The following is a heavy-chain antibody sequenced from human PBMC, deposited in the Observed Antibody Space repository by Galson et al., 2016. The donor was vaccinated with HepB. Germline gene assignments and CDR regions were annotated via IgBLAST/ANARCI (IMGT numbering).Heavy chain of an antibody. J-gene: IGHJ6*03. CDR2: IIGSGSST. CDR1: GFTFTNHA. V-gene: IGHV3-23*01. CDR3: AKWGIHIVNHYNIDV. Sequence: SLRLSCAASGFTFTNHAMTWVRQAPGKGLEWVSNIIGSGSSTYYADSVKGRFTISRDNSKNTLYLQLNSLRAEDTAVYYCAKWGIHIVNHYNIDVWGKGTTVTDSS. D-gene: IGHD3-16*01.